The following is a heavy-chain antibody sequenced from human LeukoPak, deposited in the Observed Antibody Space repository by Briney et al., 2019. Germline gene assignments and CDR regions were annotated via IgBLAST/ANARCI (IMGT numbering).Heavy chain of an antibody. V-gene: IGHV4-59*12. CDR1: GGSISSYY. D-gene: IGHD1-14*01. CDR2: IYYSGST. J-gene: IGHJ6*03. CDR3: ARVPRKYYYYYMDV. Sequence: SETLSLTCTVSGGSISSYYWSWIRQPPGKGLEWIGYIYYSGSTNYNPSLKSRVTISVDTSKNQFSLKLSSVTAADTAVYYCARVPRKYYYYYMDVWGKGTTVTVSS.